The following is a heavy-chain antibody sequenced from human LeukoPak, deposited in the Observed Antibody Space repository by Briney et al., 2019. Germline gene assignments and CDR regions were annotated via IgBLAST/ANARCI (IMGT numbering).Heavy chain of an antibody. V-gene: IGHV4-34*01. CDR3: ARDRVAKDRRVIILYYYIDV. CDR1: GGSFSDYH. Sequence: PSETLSLTCAVYGGSFSDYHWSWIRQTPGKGLEWIGEINEIGSTSYNPSLKSRVTISIDASKNQFSLRLRSVTAADTAVYYCARDRVAKDRRVIILYYYIDVWGKGTTVTVSS. D-gene: IGHD3-10*01. CDR2: INEIGST. J-gene: IGHJ6*03.